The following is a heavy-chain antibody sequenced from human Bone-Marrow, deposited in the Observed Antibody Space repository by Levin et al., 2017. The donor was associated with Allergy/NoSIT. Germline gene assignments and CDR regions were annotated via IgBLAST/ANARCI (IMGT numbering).Heavy chain of an antibody. J-gene: IGHJ6*02. D-gene: IGHD3-10*01. CDR1: GGTFSSYA. Sequence: SVKVSCKASGGTFSSYAISWVRQAPGQGLEWMGGIIPIFGTANYAQKFQGRVTITADKSTSTAYMELSSLRSEDTAVYYCARGDYYPNSPHKLYYYYYGMDVWGQGTTVTVSS. CDR3: ARGDYYPNSPHKLYYYYYGMDV. V-gene: IGHV1-69*06. CDR2: IIPIFGTA.